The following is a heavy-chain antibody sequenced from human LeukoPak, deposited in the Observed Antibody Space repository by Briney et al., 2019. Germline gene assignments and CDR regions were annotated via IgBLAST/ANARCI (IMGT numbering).Heavy chain of an antibody. J-gene: IGHJ4*02. Sequence: SVKVSCKASGDTFSTYAFNWVRQAPGQGLEWMGRIIPVFGTTYYAQKFQDRVTITADRSTTTTYMALSSLGHEDTAVYYCARVGERDSSSLKYWGQGALVTVSS. CDR3: ARVGERDSSSLKY. D-gene: IGHD3-22*01. V-gene: IGHV1-69*06. CDR1: GDTFSTYA. CDR2: IIPVFGTT.